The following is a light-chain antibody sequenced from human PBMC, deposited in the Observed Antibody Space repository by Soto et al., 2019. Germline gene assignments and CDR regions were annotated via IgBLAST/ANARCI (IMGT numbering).Light chain of an antibody. V-gene: IGKV1-12*01. J-gene: IGKJ4*01. CDR2: ATS. CDR1: QGISGW. Sequence: DIKMTQSPSSVSASVGDRVTITCRASQGISGWLAWYQQKPGKATNLLIYATSSLRSGVPSSISGSGSGTEFTLTISSRQPEDSATYYCQQANSFPLPTVGGGNKVEIK. CDR3: QQANSFPLPT.